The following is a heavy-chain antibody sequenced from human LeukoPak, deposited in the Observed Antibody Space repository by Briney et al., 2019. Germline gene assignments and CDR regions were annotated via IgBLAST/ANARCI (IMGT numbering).Heavy chain of an antibody. CDR2: INPNSGGT. CDR1: GYTFTGYY. D-gene: IGHD6-13*01. J-gene: IGHJ5*02. V-gene: IGHV1-2*02. CDR3: ARDRIYSSSSNWFDP. Sequence: ASVKVSCKASGYTFTGYYMHWVRQAPGQGLEWMGWINPNSGGTNYAQKFQGRVTMTRDTSISTAYMELGRLRSDDTAVYYCARDRIYSSSSNWFDPWGQGTLVTVSS.